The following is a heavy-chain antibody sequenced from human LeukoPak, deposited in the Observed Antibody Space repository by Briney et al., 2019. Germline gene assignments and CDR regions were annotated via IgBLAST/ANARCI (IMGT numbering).Heavy chain of an antibody. D-gene: IGHD6-13*01. CDR2: IKQDGSEK. V-gene: IGHV3-7*04. CDR1: GFNFSRNG. Sequence: GGSLRLSCTASGFNFSRNGMHWVRQAPGKGLEWVANIKQDGSEKYYVDSVRGRFTISRDNAKNSLYLQMNSLRAEDTAVYYCARGWGAAAGLMDVWGKGTTVTVSS. J-gene: IGHJ6*03. CDR3: ARGWGAAAGLMDV.